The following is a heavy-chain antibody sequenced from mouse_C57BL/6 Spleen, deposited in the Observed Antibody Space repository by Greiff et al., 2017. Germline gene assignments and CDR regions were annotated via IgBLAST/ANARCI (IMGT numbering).Heavy chain of an antibody. CDR3: ARRGTGDWYFDV. CDR2: IYPGDGDT. J-gene: IGHJ1*03. CDR1: GYAFSSYW. D-gene: IGHD4-1*01. Sequence: VQVVESGAELVKPGASVKISCKASGYAFSSYWMNWVKQRPGKGLEWIGQIYPGDGDTNYNGKFKGKATLTADKSSSTACMQLSSLTSEDSAVYFCARRGTGDWYFDVWGTGTTVTVSS. V-gene: IGHV1-80*01.